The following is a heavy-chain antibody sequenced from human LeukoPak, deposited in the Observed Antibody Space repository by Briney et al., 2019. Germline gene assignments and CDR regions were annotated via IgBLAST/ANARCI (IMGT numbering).Heavy chain of an antibody. D-gene: IGHD3-22*01. J-gene: IGHJ4*02. CDR3: ARGQYYDSSGQRPGGFDY. Sequence: SETLSLTCAVYGGSFSGYYWSWIRQPPGKGLEWIGEINHSGNTNYNPSLKSRVTISVDTSKNQFSLKLSSVTAADTAVYYCARGQYYDSSGQRPGGFDYWGQGTLVTVSS. CDR1: GGSFSGYY. V-gene: IGHV4-34*01. CDR2: INHSGNT.